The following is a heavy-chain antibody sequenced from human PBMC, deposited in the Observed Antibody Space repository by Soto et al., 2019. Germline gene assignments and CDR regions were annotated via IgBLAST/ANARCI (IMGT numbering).Heavy chain of an antibody. CDR2: IIPIFGTA. V-gene: IGHV1-69*12. Sequence: QVQLVQSGAEVKKPGSSVKVSCKASGGTFSSYAISWVRQAPGQGLEWMGGIIPIFGTANYAQKFQGRVTMTADESTSTAYMELSSLRSEDTAVYYCARSLSPSHLGGHHYWGQGTLVTVSS. J-gene: IGHJ4*02. D-gene: IGHD2-2*01. CDR1: GGTFSSYA. CDR3: ARSLSPSHLGGHHY.